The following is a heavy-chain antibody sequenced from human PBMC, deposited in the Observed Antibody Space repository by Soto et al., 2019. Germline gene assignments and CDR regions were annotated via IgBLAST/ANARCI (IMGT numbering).Heavy chain of an antibody. V-gene: IGHV4-34*01. CDR3: ARLLMNYYRLDY. CDR1: GGSFSGYY. Sequence: SETLSLTCAVYGGSFSGYYWSWIRQPPGKGLEWIGHIYYSGSTYYNPSLKSRAGISVDSSKSQVSLKLTSVTAADTAVYFCARLLMNYYRLDYWGQGALVTVSS. CDR2: IYYSGST. D-gene: IGHD3-10*01. J-gene: IGHJ4*02.